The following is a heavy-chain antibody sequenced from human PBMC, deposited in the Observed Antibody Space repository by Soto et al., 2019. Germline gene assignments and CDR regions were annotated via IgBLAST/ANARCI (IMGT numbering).Heavy chain of an antibody. D-gene: IGHD1-26*01. CDR3: ATKARVTSYRSNGLGVCCPRTTCPVDS. CDR1: GLSFTTSG. Sequence: LRLSCEVSGLSFTTSGMHWVRQAPGKGLEWLAVISYDGATQYYGDTVKGRFTISRDNCKNTLFLHMGRLRAEDTAMYYCATKARVTSYRSNGLGVCCPRTTCPVDS. V-gene: IGHV3-30*03. J-gene: IGHJ5*01. CDR2: ISYDGATQ.